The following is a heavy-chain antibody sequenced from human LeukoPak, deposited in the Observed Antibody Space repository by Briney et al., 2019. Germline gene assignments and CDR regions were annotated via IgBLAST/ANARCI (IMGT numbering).Heavy chain of an antibody. V-gene: IGHV1-18*01. J-gene: IGHJ2*01. Sequence: ASVKVSCKASGYTFTSYGISWVRQAPGQGLEWMGWISAYNGNTNYAQKPQGRVTMTTDTSTSTAYMELSRLRSDDTAVYYCARGSTGNWYFDLWGRGTLVTVSS. CDR3: ARGSTGNWYFDL. D-gene: IGHD2-2*01. CDR1: GYTFTSYG. CDR2: ISAYNGNT.